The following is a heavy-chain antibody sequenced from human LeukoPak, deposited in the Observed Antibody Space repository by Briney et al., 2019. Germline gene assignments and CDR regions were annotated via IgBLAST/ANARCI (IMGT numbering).Heavy chain of an antibody. CDR3: ARGNWATHPNYYYMDV. CDR2: IYYSGST. J-gene: IGHJ6*03. D-gene: IGHD2-15*01. V-gene: IGHV4-31*03. CDR1: GGSISSGGYY. Sequence: SETLSLTCTVSGGSISSGGYYWSWIRQHPGKGLEWIGYIYYSGSTYYNPSLKGRVTISVDTSKNQFSLKLSSVTAADTAVYYCARGNWATHPNYYYMDVWGKGTTVTVSS.